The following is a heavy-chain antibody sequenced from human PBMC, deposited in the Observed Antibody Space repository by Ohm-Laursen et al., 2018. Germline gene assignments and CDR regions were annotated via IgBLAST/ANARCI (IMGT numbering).Heavy chain of an antibody. D-gene: IGHD3-3*01. CDR2: IYYSGST. V-gene: IGHV4-39*01. J-gene: IGHJ3*01. CDR3: ARAFWNGYNDAFDV. Sequence: SETLSLTCSVSGGSISSSSYCWGWLRQPPGKGLEWIGNIYYSGSTYYNPSLRSRVSISIHTSQNQFSLKLSSVTATDTAVYYCARAFWNGYNDAFDVWGQGTMVTVSS. CDR1: GGSISSSSYC.